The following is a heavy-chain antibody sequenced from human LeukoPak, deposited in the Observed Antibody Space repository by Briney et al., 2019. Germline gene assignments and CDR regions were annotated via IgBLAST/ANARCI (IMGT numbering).Heavy chain of an antibody. V-gene: IGHV3-64*01. CDR3: AREDSSGWSRWFDP. CDR2: ISSNGGST. CDR1: GFTFSSYA. Sequence: PGGSLRLSCAASGFTFSSYAMHWVRQAPGKGLEYVSAISSNGGSTYYANSVKGRFTISRDNSKNTLYLQMGSLRAEDMAVYYCAREDSSGWSRWFDPWGQGTLVTVSS. D-gene: IGHD6-19*01. J-gene: IGHJ5*02.